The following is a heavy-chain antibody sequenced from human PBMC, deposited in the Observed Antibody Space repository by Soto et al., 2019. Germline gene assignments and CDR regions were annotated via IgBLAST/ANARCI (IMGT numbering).Heavy chain of an antibody. Sequence: VQLVQSGAEVKTPGTTVKISCMVSGSSFSDYYIHWVQQAPGKGFQWMGLVDPGVGATNYAENFQGRHTIPADASTNTVYMELSNLRSEDTATYYWATSRHTITIGVIPAAFGNWFDPWGQGTLVSVSS. V-gene: IGHV1-69-2*01. CDR2: VDPGVGAT. CDR3: ATSRHTITIGVIPAAFGNWFDP. J-gene: IGHJ5*02. D-gene: IGHD2-2*01. CDR1: GSSFSDYY.